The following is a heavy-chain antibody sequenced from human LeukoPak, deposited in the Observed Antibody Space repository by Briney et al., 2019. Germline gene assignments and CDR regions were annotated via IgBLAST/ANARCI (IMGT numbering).Heavy chain of an antibody. Sequence: SETLSLTCTVSGGSISSYYWSWIRQPPGKGLEWIGYIYYSGSTNYNPSLKSRVTISVDTSKNQFSLKLSSVTAADPAVYYCARDHCSGGSCYPDYWGQGTLVTVSS. CDR3: ARDHCSGGSCYPDY. V-gene: IGHV4-59*01. CDR1: GGSISSYY. J-gene: IGHJ4*02. D-gene: IGHD2-15*01. CDR2: IYYSGST.